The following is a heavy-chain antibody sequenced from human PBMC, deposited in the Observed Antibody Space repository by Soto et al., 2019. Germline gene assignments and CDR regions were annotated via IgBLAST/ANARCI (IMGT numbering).Heavy chain of an antibody. CDR2: INAGNGNT. CDR1: EYTFTSYA. V-gene: IGHV1-3*05. D-gene: IGHD2-21*02. J-gene: IGHJ4*02. Sequence: QVQLVQSGAEEKEPGASVKVSCKASEYTFTSYAMHWVRQAPGQGLEWMGWINAGNGNTKYSQKFQGRVTITRDTSASTAYMELSSLRSEDTAVYYCARSIVVVTALDYWGQGTLVTVSS. CDR3: ARSIVVVTALDY.